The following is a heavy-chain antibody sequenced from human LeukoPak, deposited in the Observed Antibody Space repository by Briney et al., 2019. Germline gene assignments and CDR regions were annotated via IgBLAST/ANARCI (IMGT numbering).Heavy chain of an antibody. CDR2: IKQDGSKK. J-gene: IGHJ4*02. CDR1: GFPFSSYW. Sequence: GGSLRLSCIASGFPFSSYWMTWVRQASGKGLEWVANIKQDGSKKSYVDSVKGRFTISRDNAKNSLYLQMNSLRAEDTAIYYCTRVGYIDEGIDYWGQGTLVTVSS. V-gene: IGHV3-7*04. CDR3: TRVGYIDEGIDY. D-gene: IGHD5-18*01.